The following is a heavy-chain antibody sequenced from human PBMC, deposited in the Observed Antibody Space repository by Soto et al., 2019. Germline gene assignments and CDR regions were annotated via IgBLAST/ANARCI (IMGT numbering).Heavy chain of an antibody. J-gene: IGHJ3*02. D-gene: IGHD1-1*01. CDR3: ARVERGTATTVVDAFNI. V-gene: IGHV4-34*01. CDR1: GGFVSSGSYY. CDR2: MSHSGGT. Sequence: QVQLQQWGAGLLKPSETLSLTCAVYGGFVSSGSYYWSWIRQPPGKGLEWIGEMSHSGGTHFNPSLKSRVTVSVDTSKNQFSLKMSSGIAADPALYYCARVERGTATTVVDAFNIWGPGTMVTVSS.